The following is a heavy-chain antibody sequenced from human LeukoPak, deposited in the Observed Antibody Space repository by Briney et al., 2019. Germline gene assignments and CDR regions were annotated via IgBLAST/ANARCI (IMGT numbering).Heavy chain of an antibody. CDR1: GGSLSGYY. CDR2: IYYSGST. CDR3: ARGPYSYDSSGAFDI. J-gene: IGHJ3*02. Sequence: SETLSLTCAVYGGSLSGYYWSWIRQPPGKGLEWIGYIYYSGSTNYTPSLKSRVTISVDTSKNQFSLKLSSVTAADTAVYYCARGPYSYDSSGAFDIWGQGTMVTVSS. D-gene: IGHD3-22*01. V-gene: IGHV4-59*12.